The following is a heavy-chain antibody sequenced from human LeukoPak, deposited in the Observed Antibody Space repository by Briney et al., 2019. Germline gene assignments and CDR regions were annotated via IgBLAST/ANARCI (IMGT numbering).Heavy chain of an antibody. V-gene: IGHV4-59*01. D-gene: IGHD3-3*01. CDR3: ARGLQGGYDFWSGYLNWFDP. CDR1: GGSISSYY. J-gene: IGHJ5*02. Sequence: SETLSLTCTVSGGSISSYYWSWIRQPPGKGLEWIGYLYYSGSTNYNPSLKSRVTISVDTSKNQFSLKLSSVTAADTAVYYCARGLQGGYDFWSGYLNWFDPWGQGTLVTVSS. CDR2: LYYSGST.